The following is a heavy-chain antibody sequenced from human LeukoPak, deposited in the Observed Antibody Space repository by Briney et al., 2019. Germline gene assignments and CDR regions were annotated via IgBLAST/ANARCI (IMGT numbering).Heavy chain of an antibody. CDR2: ISAYNGNT. V-gene: IGHV1-18*01. CDR3: ARVMGVYDSYYYYMDV. Sequence: ASVKVSCKASGYTFTSYGISWVRPAPGQGLEWMGWISAYNGNTNYAQKLQGRVTMTTDTSTSTAYMELRSLRSDDTAVYYCARVMGVYDSYYYYMDVWGKGTTVTVSS. D-gene: IGHD2-8*02. CDR1: GYTFTSYG. J-gene: IGHJ6*03.